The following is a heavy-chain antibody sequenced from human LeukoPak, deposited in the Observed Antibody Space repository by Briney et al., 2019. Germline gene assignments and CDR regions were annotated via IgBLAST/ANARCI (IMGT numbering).Heavy chain of an antibody. J-gene: IGHJ4*02. D-gene: IGHD6-6*01. CDR3: ARPLEYSSSYGFDY. Sequence: SETLSLTCAVYGGSFSGYYWSWIRQPPGKGLEWIGEINHSGSTNYNPSLKSRVSISVDTSKNQFSLKLSSVTAADTAVYYCARPLEYSSSYGFDYWGQGTLVTVSS. CDR1: GGSFSGYY. V-gene: IGHV4-34*01. CDR2: INHSGST.